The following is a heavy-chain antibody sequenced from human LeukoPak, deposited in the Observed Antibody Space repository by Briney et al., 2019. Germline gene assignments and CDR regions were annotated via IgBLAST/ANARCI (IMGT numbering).Heavy chain of an antibody. Sequence: GGSLRLSCAASGFTFREYSMSWVRQAPGKGLEWVSNIRANGGDTYYTDSVRGRFTISRDNSKNTLYLEMNSLRAEDTAVYYCAKGGYTTSFDLWGQGTLVTVSS. D-gene: IGHD2-15*01. V-gene: IGHV3-23*01. CDR2: IRANGGDT. J-gene: IGHJ5*02. CDR1: GFTFREYS. CDR3: AKGGYTTSFDL.